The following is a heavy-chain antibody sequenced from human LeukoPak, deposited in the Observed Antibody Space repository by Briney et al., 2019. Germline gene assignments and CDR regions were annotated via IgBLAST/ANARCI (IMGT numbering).Heavy chain of an antibody. CDR2: IKQDGSEK. D-gene: IGHD2-15*01. Sequence: GGSLRLSCAAPGFSISGYWMSWVRQAPGKGLEWVANIKQDGSEKNCVGSVKGRFTISRDNAKNSLYLEMDSLRAEDTAVYYCYSATPDYWGQGTLVTVSS. V-gene: IGHV3-7*01. CDR3: YSATPDY. J-gene: IGHJ4*02. CDR1: GFSISGYW.